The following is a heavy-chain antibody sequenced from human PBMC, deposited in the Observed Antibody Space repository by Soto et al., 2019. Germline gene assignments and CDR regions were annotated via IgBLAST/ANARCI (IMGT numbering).Heavy chain of an antibody. V-gene: IGHV3-30*18. Sequence: GGSLRLSCAASGFTFSSYGMHWVRQAPGKGLEWVAVISYDGSNKYYADSVKGRFTISRDNSKNTLYLQMNSLRAEDTAVYYCAKGNYGVYCGQGTLVTLSS. J-gene: IGHJ4*02. CDR3: AKGNYGVY. CDR1: GFTFSSYG. CDR2: ISYDGSNK.